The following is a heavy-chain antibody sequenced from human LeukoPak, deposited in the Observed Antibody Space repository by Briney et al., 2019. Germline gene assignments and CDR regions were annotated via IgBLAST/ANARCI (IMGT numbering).Heavy chain of an antibody. Sequence: PGGSLRLSCAASGFTFSSYWMHWVRQAPGKGLVWVSRINSDGSSTSYADSVKGRFTISRDNAKNTLYLQMNSLRAEDTAVYYCARDLTRYYGSGSYGYWGQGTLVTVSS. D-gene: IGHD3-10*01. CDR3: ARDLTRYYGSGSYGY. V-gene: IGHV3-74*01. CDR1: GFTFSSYW. J-gene: IGHJ4*02. CDR2: INSDGSST.